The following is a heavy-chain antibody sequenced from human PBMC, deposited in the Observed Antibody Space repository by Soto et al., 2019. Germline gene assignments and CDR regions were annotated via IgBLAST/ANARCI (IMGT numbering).Heavy chain of an antibody. CDR1: GFTFSSYW. Sequence: PVGSLRLSCAASGFTFSSYWMSWVRQAPGKGLEWVANIKQDGSEKYYVDPVKGRFTISRDNAKNSLYLQMNSLRAEDTAVYYCARVRGYSSGPSWFDPWGQGTLVTVSS. CDR3: ARVRGYSSGPSWFDP. D-gene: IGHD6-19*01. V-gene: IGHV3-7*03. CDR2: IKQDGSEK. J-gene: IGHJ5*02.